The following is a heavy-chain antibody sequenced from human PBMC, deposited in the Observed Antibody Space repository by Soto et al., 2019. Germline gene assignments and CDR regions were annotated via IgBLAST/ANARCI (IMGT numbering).Heavy chain of an antibody. V-gene: IGHV3-73*01. CDR2: VRSKANNYAT. D-gene: IGHD3-22*01. CDR3: FSLTSIIVAGSVYEGPHL. Sequence: GGSLRLCCLASGFTFSGSAMHWARQASGKGLEWVGRVRSKANNYATAYAASVKGRVTISRDDSKNTAYLQMNSLKTEDTAVYYCFSLTSIIVAGSVYEGPHLWGQGTLVTVSS. CDR1: GFTFSGSA. J-gene: IGHJ1*01.